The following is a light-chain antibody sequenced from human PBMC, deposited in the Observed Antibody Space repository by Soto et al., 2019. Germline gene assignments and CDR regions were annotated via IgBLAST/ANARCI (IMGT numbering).Light chain of an antibody. CDR1: QNIRSN. Sequence: EIVMTQSPGTLSVSPGERATLSCRASQNIRSNLAWYQQKPGQAPRLLIYETSTRAPGIPARFSGSGSGTEFTLTISSLQSEDFAVYYCQHYKTWPLAFGGGTKVDIK. J-gene: IGKJ4*01. V-gene: IGKV3-15*01. CDR2: ETS. CDR3: QHYKTWPLA.